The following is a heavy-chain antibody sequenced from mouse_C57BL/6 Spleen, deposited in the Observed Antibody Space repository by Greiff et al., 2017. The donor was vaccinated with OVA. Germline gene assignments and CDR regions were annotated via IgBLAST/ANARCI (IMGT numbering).Heavy chain of an antibody. J-gene: IGHJ2*01. D-gene: IGHD2-3*01. CDR2: IYPRDGST. CDR1: GYTFTDHT. V-gene: IGHV1-78*01. CDR3: AREGEIYDGYLYFDY. Sequence: QVQLQQSDAELVKPGASVKISCKVSGYTFTDHTIHWMKQRPEQGVEWIGYIYPRDGSTKYNEKFKGKATLTADKSSSTAYMQLNSLTSEDSAVYFCAREGEIYDGYLYFDYWGQGTTLTVSS.